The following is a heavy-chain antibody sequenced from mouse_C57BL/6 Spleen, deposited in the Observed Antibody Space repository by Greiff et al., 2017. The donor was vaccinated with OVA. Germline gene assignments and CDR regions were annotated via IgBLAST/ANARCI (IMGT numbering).Heavy chain of an antibody. D-gene: IGHD2-1*01. CDR2: IHPNSGST. CDR1: GYTFTSYW. CDR3: ARGGGNPFAY. J-gene: IGHJ3*01. Sequence: QVQLKQPGAELVKPGASVKLSCKASGYTFTSYWMHWVKQRPGQGLEWIGMIHPNSGSTNYNEKFKSKATLTVDKSSSTAYMQLSSLTSEDSAVYYCARGGGNPFAYWGQGTLVTVSA. V-gene: IGHV1-64*01.